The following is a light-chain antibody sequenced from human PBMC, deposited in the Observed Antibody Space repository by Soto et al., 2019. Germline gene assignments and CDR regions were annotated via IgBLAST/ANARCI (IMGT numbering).Light chain of an antibody. CDR3: QQYCSSPLFT. Sequence: EIVLTQSPGTLSLSPGERATLSCRASQSVSSSYLAWYQQRPGQAPRLLIYGASGRATGIPDRFSGSGSGTDFTLTISRLEPEDFAVYYCQQYCSSPLFTFGHGTKVDIK. J-gene: IGKJ3*01. CDR1: QSVSSSY. V-gene: IGKV3-20*01. CDR2: GAS.